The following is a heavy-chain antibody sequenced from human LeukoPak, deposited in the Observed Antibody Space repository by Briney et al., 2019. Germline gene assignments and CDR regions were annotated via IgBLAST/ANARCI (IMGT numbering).Heavy chain of an antibody. CDR2: TIPILGIA. CDR3: SRDLYCGGDCYSNWFDP. D-gene: IGHD2-21*02. CDR1: GGPFSSYT. Sequence: SVKVSCKAYGGPFSSYTSSWVRQPPGQGLGWTVTTIPILGIANYPQKFQRRVTITADKPTSTAYMELSSLRSEDTAVYYCSRDLYCGGDCYSNWFDPWGQGTLVTVSS. J-gene: IGHJ5*02. V-gene: IGHV1-69*04.